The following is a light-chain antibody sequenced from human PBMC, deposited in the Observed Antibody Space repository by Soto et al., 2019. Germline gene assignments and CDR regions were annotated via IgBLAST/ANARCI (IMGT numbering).Light chain of an antibody. CDR3: QQLRTCPRT. J-gene: IGKJ1*01. CDR1: QAINSY. Sequence: DIQLTQSPSFLSASVGDSVTITCRASQAINSYLAWYQQKPWKAPKLLIYAASTVQSAVPSRFSGGGSGTEFTLTISSLPPEDFATYYCQQLRTCPRTFGQGTRV. CDR2: AAS. V-gene: IGKV1-9*01.